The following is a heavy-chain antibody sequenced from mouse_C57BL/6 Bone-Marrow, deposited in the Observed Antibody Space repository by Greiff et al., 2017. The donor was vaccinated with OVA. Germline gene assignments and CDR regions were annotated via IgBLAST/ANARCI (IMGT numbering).Heavy chain of an antibody. D-gene: IGHD2-4*01. CDR2: FHPYNDDT. CDR3: ARERIYDYDGTAPFAY. Sequence: QVQLKQSGAELVKPGASVKMSCKASGYTFTTYPIEWMKQNHGKSLEWIGNFHPYNDDTKYNEKFKGKATLTVEKSSSTVYLELSRLTSDDSAVYYCARERIYDYDGTAPFAYWGQGTLVTVSA. V-gene: IGHV1-47*01. CDR1: GYTFTTYP. J-gene: IGHJ3*01.